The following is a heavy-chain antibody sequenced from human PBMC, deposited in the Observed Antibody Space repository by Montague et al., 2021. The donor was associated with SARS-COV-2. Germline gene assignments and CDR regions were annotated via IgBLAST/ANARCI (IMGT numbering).Heavy chain of an antibody. Sequence: SETLSLTCTVSGGSISTFYWSWIRQSPGKGLEWIGNIFYSGSTSYNPSLKSRVTISVDTSKNQFSLGLTSVTAADTAVYYCARGRFVDYWGQGTLVTVSS. V-gene: IGHV4-59*01. CDR1: GGSISTFY. J-gene: IGHJ4*02. D-gene: IGHD3-10*01. CDR2: IFYSGST. CDR3: ARGRFVDY.